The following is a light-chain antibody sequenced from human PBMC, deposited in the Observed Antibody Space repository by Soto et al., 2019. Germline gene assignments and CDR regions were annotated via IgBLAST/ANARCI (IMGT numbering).Light chain of an antibody. CDR1: QSVGSS. CDR2: DAS. J-gene: IGKJ4*01. V-gene: IGKV3-11*01. Sequence: EIVLTQSPATLSLSPGERATLSCRASQSVGSSLAWYQQKPGQAPRLLIYDASNRATGIPARFSGSGSGTDFTLTISSLEPEDFAVYYCQQRSNWPALNFGGGTKVEIK. CDR3: QQRSNWPALN.